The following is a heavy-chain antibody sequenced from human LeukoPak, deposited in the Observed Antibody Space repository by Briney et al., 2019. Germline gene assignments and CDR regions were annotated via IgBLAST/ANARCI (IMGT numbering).Heavy chain of an antibody. CDR2: MNPNSGNT. J-gene: IGHJ2*01. Sequence: ASVKVSCKASGYTFTSYDINWVRQATGQGLEWMGWMNPNSGNTGYAQKFQGRVTITRNTSISTAYMELSSLRSEDTAVYYCARDPVDQPYWFFDLWGRGTLVTVSS. V-gene: IGHV1-8*03. D-gene: IGHD2-2*01. CDR1: GYTFTSYD. CDR3: ARDPVDQPYWFFDL.